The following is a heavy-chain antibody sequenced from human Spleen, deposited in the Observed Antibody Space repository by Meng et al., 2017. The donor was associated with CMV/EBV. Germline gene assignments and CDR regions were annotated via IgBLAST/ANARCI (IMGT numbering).Heavy chain of an antibody. V-gene: IGHV4-31*02. CDR3: ASYYFDTSGPSNWFDS. D-gene: IGHD3-22*01. CDR1: GSINSGVYY. Sequence: GSINSGVYYWGWIRQLPGKGLEWIAYMHYSGTTYYNPSLKSRVTISIDTSRNQFSLKLSSVTAADTAMYYCASYYFDTSGPSNWFDSWGQGTLVTVSS. J-gene: IGHJ5*01. CDR2: MHYSGTT.